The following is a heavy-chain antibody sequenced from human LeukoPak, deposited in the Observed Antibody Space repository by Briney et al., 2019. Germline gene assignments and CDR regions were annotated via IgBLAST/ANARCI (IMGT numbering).Heavy chain of an antibody. CDR3: ARGLGAAAANWFDP. CDR2: INHSGST. D-gene: IGHD6-13*01. V-gene: IGHV4-34*01. CDR1: GGSFSGYY. Sequence: SETLSLTCAVYGGSFSGYYWSWIRQPPGKGLEWIGEINHSGSTNYNPSLKSRVTISVDTSKNQFSLKLSSVTAADTAVYCCARGLGAAAANWFDPWGQGTLVTVSS. J-gene: IGHJ5*02.